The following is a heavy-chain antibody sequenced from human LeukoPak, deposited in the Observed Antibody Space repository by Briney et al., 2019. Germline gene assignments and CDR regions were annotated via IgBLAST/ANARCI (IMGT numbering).Heavy chain of an antibody. CDR3: ARDQSGSGGHNNDAFDI. CDR1: GGSISNFY. Sequence: SETLSLTCTVSGGSISNFYWNWIRQPAGKGLEWIGRVHASGSSRYNPSFAGRVSMSADTSENQVSLTVTSVTAADTAVYFCARDQSGSGGHNNDAFDIWGQGTMVTVSS. CDR2: VHASGSS. V-gene: IGHV4-4*07. D-gene: IGHD1/OR15-1a*01. J-gene: IGHJ3*02.